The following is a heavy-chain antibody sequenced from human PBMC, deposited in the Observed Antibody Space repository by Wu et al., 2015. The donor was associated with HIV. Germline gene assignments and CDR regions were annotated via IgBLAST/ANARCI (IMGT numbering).Heavy chain of an antibody. J-gene: IGHJ1*01. V-gene: IGHV1-24*01. CDR1: GNSLSKLA. Sequence: QVRLQQSGAVMGKPGASVKIPCKVSGNSLSKLAMNWVRQSPGRSLQWMGGFDPEDGKIIYGQRFQGRVVMTEDTFTDTAYLVINTLTFEDTATFYVRDILETNGLQVPSRFWGQGHPGHRRL. CDR2: FDPEDGKI. CDR3: RDILETNGLQVPSRF. D-gene: IGHD2/OR15-2a*01.